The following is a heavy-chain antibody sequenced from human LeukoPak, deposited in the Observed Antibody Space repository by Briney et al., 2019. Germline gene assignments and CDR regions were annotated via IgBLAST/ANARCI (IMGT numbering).Heavy chain of an antibody. CDR1: GFTFSSYA. Sequence: PGGSLRLSCAASGFTFSSYAMSWVRQAPGKGLEWVSAISGSGGSTYYADSVKGRFTISRDNSKNTLYLQMNSLRAEDTAVYYCAKLVLGYYDSSGYSIFDYWGQGTLVTVSS. J-gene: IGHJ4*02. CDR3: AKLVLGYYDSSGYSIFDY. V-gene: IGHV3-23*01. CDR2: ISGSGGST. D-gene: IGHD3-22*01.